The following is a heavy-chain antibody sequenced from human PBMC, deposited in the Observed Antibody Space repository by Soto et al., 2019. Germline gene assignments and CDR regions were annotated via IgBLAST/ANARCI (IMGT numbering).Heavy chain of an antibody. D-gene: IGHD3-22*01. Sequence: QVQLVQSGTEVKKPGASVKVSCKTSGYSFANQAINWVRQAPGQGLEWVGWISGRSGNSNYAETVRGRVTMTTDTSTGTAYLELRALTTDDTAGYYCARGDDSSAYFYPLGDGMDVWGQGTTVTVSS. CDR2: ISGRSGNS. J-gene: IGHJ6*02. CDR3: ARGDDSSAYFYPLGDGMDV. V-gene: IGHV1-18*01. CDR1: GYSFANQA.